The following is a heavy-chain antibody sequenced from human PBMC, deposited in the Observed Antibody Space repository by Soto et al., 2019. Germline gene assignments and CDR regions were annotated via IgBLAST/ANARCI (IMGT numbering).Heavy chain of an antibody. CDR2: IIPILGIA. CDR1: GGTFSSYT. V-gene: IGHV1-69*04. CDR3: ARDSDIVVVPAAMRGLYYYYYMDV. J-gene: IGHJ6*03. Sequence: ASVQVACKASGGTFSSYTISWVRQAPGQGLEWMGRIIPILGIANYAQKFQGRVTITADKSTSTAYMELSSLRSEDTAVYYCARDSDIVVVPAAMRGLYYYYYMDVWGKGTTVTVSS. D-gene: IGHD2-2*01.